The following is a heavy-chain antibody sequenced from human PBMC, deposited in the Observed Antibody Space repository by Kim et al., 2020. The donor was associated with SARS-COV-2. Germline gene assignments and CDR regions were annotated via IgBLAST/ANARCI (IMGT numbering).Heavy chain of an antibody. D-gene: IGHD3-22*01. CDR2: GST. Sequence: GSTYYACSMKNRLTISRNNSKKTLYLQMNSQSDEETAVYYCAKISSGSYYWGQGSLVTVAS. J-gene: IGHJ4*02. V-gene: IGHV3-23*01. CDR3: AKISSGSYY.